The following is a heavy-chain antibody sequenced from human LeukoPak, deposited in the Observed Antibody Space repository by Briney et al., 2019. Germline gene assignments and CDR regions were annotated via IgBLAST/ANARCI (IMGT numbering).Heavy chain of an antibody. D-gene: IGHD6-19*01. Sequence: QTGGSLRLSCAASGFTFSSYWVSWVRQAPGKGLEWVANIKQDGSEKYYVDSVKGRFTISRDNAKNSLYLQMNSLRAEDTAVYYCARFSVIKQWLGPFDYWGQGTLVTVSS. CDR1: GFTFSSYW. CDR2: IKQDGSEK. J-gene: IGHJ4*02. V-gene: IGHV3-7*01. CDR3: ARFSVIKQWLGPFDY.